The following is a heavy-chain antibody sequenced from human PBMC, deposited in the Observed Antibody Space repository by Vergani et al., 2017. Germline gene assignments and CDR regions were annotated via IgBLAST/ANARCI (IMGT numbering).Heavy chain of an antibody. CDR3: ARAVRYCSSTSCSRRYYYYMDV. D-gene: IGHD2-2*01. Sequence: QVQLVQSGAEVKKPGASVKVSCKASGYTFTSYDINWVRQATGQGLEWMGWMNPNSGNTGYAQKFQGRVTMTRNTSISTAYMELSSLRSEDTAVYYWARAVRYCSSTSCSRRYYYYMDVWGKGTTVTVSS. CDR1: GYTFTSYD. CDR2: MNPNSGNT. V-gene: IGHV1-8*01. J-gene: IGHJ6*03.